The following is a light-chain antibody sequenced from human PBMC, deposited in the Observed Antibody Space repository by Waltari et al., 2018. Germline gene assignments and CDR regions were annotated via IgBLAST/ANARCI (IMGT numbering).Light chain of an antibody. CDR1: NSNIGRNT. J-gene: IGLJ2*01. CDR3: ATWDDSLNGPV. Sequence: QSVLTQPPAASETPGQRGTISCSGSNSNIGRNTVNWYQQLPGTAPQLIVYNNFQRPSGVPDRYSASKSGTSASLAILGVRPEDEADYYCATWDDSLNGPVFGGGTKLTVL. CDR2: NNF. V-gene: IGLV1-44*01.